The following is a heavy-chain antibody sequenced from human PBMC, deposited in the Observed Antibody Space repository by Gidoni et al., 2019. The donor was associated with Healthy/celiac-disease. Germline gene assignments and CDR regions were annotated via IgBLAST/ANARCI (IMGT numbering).Heavy chain of an antibody. CDR2: INHSGST. D-gene: IGHD6-6*01. CDR3: ARGLTIAARDY. J-gene: IGHJ4*02. CDR1: GGSFSGYY. V-gene: IGHV4-34*01. Sequence: QVQLQQWGAGLLKPSEPLSLTCAVYGGSFSGYYWSWIRQPPGKGLEWIGEINHSGSTNYNPSLKSRVTISVDTSKNQFSLKLSSVTAADTAVYYCARGLTIAARDYWGQGTLVTVSS.